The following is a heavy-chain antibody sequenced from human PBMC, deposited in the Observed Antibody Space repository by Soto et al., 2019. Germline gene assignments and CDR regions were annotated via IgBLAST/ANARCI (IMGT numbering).Heavy chain of an antibody. CDR2: IYYSGST. CDR3: ARQILYYGSGSKANNNWFDP. CDR1: GGSISSSSYY. V-gene: IGHV4-39*01. D-gene: IGHD3-10*01. J-gene: IGHJ5*02. Sequence: SETLSLTCTVSGGSISSSSYYWGWIRQPPGKGLEWIGSIYYSGSTYYNPSLKSRVTISVDTSKNQFSLKLSSVTAADTAVYYCARQILYYGSGSKANNNWFDPWGQGTLVTVSS.